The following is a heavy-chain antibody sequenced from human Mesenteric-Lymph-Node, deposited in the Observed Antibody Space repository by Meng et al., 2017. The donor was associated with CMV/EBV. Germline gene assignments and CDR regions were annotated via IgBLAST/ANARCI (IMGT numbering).Heavy chain of an antibody. D-gene: IGHD3-3*01. Sequence: GESLKISCAASGFTFSSYAMHWVRQAPGKGLEWVAVISYDGSNKYYADSVKGRFTISRDNSKNTLYLQMNSLRAEDTAVYYCARDPRRFGVVIISWFDPWGQGTLVTVSS. CDR2: ISYDGSNK. CDR3: ARDPRRFGVVIISWFDP. J-gene: IGHJ5*02. CDR1: GFTFSSYA. V-gene: IGHV3-30*04.